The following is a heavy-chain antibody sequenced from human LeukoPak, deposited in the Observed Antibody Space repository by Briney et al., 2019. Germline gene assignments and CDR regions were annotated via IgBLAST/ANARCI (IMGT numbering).Heavy chain of an antibody. Sequence: SETLSLTCSVSVGSVSSGSYYWSWIRQPPGKGLEWIGYIYYSGSTNYNPSLQSRVTISVDTSKNQFSLKLSSVTAADTAVYYCARGFFGGLIVDDAFWGQGTMVTVSS. CDR2: IYYSGST. D-gene: IGHD3-16*02. J-gene: IGHJ3*01. CDR3: ARGFFGGLIVDDAF. V-gene: IGHV4-61*01. CDR1: VGSVSSGSYY.